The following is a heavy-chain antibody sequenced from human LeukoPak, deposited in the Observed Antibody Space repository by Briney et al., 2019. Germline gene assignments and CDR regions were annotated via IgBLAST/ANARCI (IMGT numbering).Heavy chain of an antibody. CDR2: IYYSGNT. Sequence: SETLSLTCTVSGYSISSAYYWGWIRRPPGKGLEWIGSIYYSGNTYYNPSLKSRVTISVDTAKNKFSLKLSSVTAADTAVYYCARHGSVTAFIFDYWGQGTLVTVSS. V-gene: IGHV4-38-2*02. J-gene: IGHJ4*02. CDR1: GYSISSAYY. D-gene: IGHD2-21*02. CDR3: ARHGSVTAFIFDY.